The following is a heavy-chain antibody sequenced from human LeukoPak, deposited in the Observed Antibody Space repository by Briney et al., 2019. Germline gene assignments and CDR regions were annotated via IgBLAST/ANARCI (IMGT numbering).Heavy chain of an antibody. Sequence: SQTLSLTCAISGDSVSSNSAAWNWIRQSPSRGLEWLGRTYYRSKWYNDYAVSVKSRITINPDTSKNQFSLQLNSVTPEDTAVYYCARAAFDWLFGGSYYYYMDVWGKGTTVTISS. V-gene: IGHV6-1*01. CDR1: GDSVSSNSAA. CDR2: TYYRSKWYN. CDR3: ARAAFDWLFGGSYYYYMDV. D-gene: IGHD3-9*01. J-gene: IGHJ6*03.